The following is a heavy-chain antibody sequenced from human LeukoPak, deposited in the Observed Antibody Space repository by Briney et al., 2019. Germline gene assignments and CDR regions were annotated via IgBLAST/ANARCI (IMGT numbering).Heavy chain of an antibody. J-gene: IGHJ5*02. CDR3: ASRCGCSGGSCYSEWFDP. CDR2: IIPILGIA. Sequence: SVKVSCKASGGTFSSYTISWVRQAPGQGLEWMGRIIPILGIANYAQKFQGRVTITADKSTSTAYMELSSLRSEDTAVYYCASRCGCSGGSCYSEWFDPWGQGTLVTVSS. D-gene: IGHD2-15*01. V-gene: IGHV1-69*02. CDR1: GGTFSSYT.